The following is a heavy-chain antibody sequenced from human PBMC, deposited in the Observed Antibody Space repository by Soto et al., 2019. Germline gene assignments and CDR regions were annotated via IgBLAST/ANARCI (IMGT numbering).Heavy chain of an antibody. J-gene: IGHJ4*02. D-gene: IGHD3-22*01. Sequence: SETLSLTCAVYGGSFSGYYWSWIRQPPGKGLEWIGEINHSGSTNYNPSLKSRVTISVDTSKNQFSLKLSSVTAADTAVYYCARGPTTYYYDSSGYYPFDYWGQGTLVTVSS. CDR3: ARGPTTYYYDSSGYYPFDY. CDR2: INHSGST. V-gene: IGHV4-34*01. CDR1: GGSFSGYY.